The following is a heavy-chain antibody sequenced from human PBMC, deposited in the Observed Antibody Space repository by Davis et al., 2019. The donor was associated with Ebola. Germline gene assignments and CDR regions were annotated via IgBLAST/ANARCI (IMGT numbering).Heavy chain of an antibody. V-gene: IGHV3-48*02. D-gene: IGHD2-15*01. CDR3: ARDHGYCSGGSCYSSYFDY. J-gene: IGHJ4*02. CDR1: GFTFSSYS. Sequence: GESLKISCAASGFTFSSYSMNWVRQAPGKGLEWVSYIGASGGYISYADSVKGRFTISRDNAKNSLFLQMNSLSDEDTAMYYCARDHGYCSGGSCYSSYFDYWGQGTLVTVSS. CDR2: IGASGGYI.